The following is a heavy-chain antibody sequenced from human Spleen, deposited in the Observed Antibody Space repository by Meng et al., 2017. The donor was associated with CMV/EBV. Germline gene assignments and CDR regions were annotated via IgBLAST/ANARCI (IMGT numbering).Heavy chain of an antibody. CDR1: GFTFSNSW. D-gene: IGHD6-6*01. Sequence: GESLKISCAASGFTFSNSWMHWVRQAPGKGLVYVSRINSDGSSTSFADSVKGRFTISRDNAKSTLYLQMKSLTAEDTAVYYCARDSSSGLVDYWGQGTLVTVSS. J-gene: IGHJ4*02. CDR3: ARDSSSGLVDY. CDR2: INSDGSST. V-gene: IGHV3-74*01.